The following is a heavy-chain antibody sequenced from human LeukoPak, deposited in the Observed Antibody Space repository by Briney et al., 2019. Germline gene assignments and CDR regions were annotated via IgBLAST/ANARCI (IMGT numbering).Heavy chain of an antibody. D-gene: IGHD1-26*01. J-gene: IGHJ4*02. Sequence: GGSLRLSCAASGFTFSSYAMHWVRQAPGKGLEYVSAISSNGGSTFYANSVKGRFTISRDTSKNTRYLQMGSLRADDMAVYYCVRVSGSYGYWGQGTLVTVSS. CDR3: VRVSGSYGY. CDR1: GFTFSSYA. V-gene: IGHV3-64*01. CDR2: ISSNGGST.